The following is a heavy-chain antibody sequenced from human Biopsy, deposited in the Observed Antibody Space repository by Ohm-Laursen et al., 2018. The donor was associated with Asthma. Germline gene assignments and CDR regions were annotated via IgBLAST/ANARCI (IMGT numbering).Heavy chain of an antibody. CDR2: IYSGGTS. V-gene: IGHV3-53*01. CDR1: GFAVSRDH. CDR3: ARGDSSNWSHYHFDY. J-gene: IGHJ4*02. D-gene: IGHD3-22*01. Sequence: SLRLSCAASGFAVSRDHMFWVRQAPGKGLEWVSVIYSGGTSHTADSVRGRFTISRDYSKNTLYLQMHSLRAEGTAVYYCARGDSSNWSHYHFDYWGQGTLVTVSS.